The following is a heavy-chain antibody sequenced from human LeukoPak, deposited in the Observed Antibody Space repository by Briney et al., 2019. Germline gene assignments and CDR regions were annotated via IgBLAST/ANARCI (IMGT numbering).Heavy chain of an antibody. V-gene: IGHV1-2*02. D-gene: IGHD3-22*01. J-gene: IGHJ3*02. CDR2: INPNSGGT. CDR3: ARGVKLDHAFDI. CDR1: GYTFASYD. Sequence: ASVKVSCKASGYTFASYDISWVRQAPGQGLEWMGWINPNSGGTNYAQKFQGRVTMTRDTSISTAYMELSRLRSDDTAVYYCARGVKLDHAFDIWGQGTMVTVSS.